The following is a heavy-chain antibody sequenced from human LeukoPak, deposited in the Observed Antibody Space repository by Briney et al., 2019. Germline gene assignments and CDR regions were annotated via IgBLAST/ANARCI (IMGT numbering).Heavy chain of an antibody. J-gene: IGHJ3*02. D-gene: IGHD3-22*01. CDR3: ARQSYYDSSPKDAFDI. V-gene: IGHV3-11*01. Sequence: GGSLRLSCAASGFTFDDYGMSWIRQARGKGLEWVSCISSSGSTIYYADSVKGRFTISRDNAKNSLYLQMNSLRAEDTAVYYCARQSYYDSSPKDAFDIWGQGTMVTVSS. CDR2: ISSSGSTI. CDR1: GFTFDDYG.